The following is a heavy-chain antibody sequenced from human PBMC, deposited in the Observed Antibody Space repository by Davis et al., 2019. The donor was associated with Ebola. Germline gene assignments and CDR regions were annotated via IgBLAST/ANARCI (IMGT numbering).Heavy chain of an antibody. CDR2: ISVRSIT. CDR3: AKVHHPTTVTTGWFDP. D-gene: IGHD4-17*01. CDR1: GFIFSSYA. J-gene: IGHJ5*02. V-gene: IGHV3-23*01. Sequence: GESLKISCAASGFIFSSYAMSWVRQAPGKGLEWISSISVRSITYHADSVKGRFTISRDNSKSTLYLQMNSLRAEDTAVYYCAKVHHPTTVTTGWFDPWGQGTLVTVSS.